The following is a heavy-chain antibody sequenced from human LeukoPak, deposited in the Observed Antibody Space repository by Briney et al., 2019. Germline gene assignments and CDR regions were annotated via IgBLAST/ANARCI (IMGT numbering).Heavy chain of an antibody. J-gene: IGHJ6*02. CDR2: IKQDGSEK. CDR1: GFTFSSYW. CDR3: ARDSVFRRVVPAAIGYYYYGMDV. D-gene: IGHD2-2*02. V-gene: IGHV3-7*01. Sequence: PGGSLRLSCAASGFTFSSYWMSRVRQAPGKGLEWVANIKQDGSEKYYVDSVKGRFTISRDNAKNSLYLQMNSLRAEDTAVYYCARDSVFRRVVPAAIGYYYYGMDVWGQGTTVTVSS.